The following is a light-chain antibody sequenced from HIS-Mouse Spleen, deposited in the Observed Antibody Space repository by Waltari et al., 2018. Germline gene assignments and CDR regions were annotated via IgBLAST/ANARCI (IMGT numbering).Light chain of an antibody. CDR2: KVS. Sequence: DVVMTQSPLSLPVTLGQPASISCRSSQSLVYSDGNTYLNWFQQRQGQSPRRLIYKVSNRDSGVPDRFSGSGSVTDFTLKISRVEAEDVGVYYCMQGTHWPPTFGQGTKVEIK. J-gene: IGKJ1*01. CDR1: QSLVYSDGNTY. CDR3: MQGTHWPPT. V-gene: IGKV2-30*01.